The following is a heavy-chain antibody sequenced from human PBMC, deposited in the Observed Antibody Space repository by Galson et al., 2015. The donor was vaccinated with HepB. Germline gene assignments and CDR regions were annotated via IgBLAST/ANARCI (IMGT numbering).Heavy chain of an antibody. CDR1: GFTFSNAW. D-gene: IGHD3-10*01. CDR2: IKSKTDGGTT. V-gene: IGHV3-15*07. Sequence: SLRLSCAASGFTFSNAWMNWVRQAPGKGLEWVGRIKSKTDGGTTDYAAPVKGRFTISRDDSKNTLYLQMNSLKTEDTAVYYCTTESQWFGELYPTRALDYWGQGTLVTVSS. CDR3: TTESQWFGELYPTRALDY. J-gene: IGHJ4*02.